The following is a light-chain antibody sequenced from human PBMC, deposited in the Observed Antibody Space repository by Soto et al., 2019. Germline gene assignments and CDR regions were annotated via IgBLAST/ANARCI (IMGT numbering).Light chain of an antibody. CDR3: QQGEA. CDR1: QGISSY. Sequence: DLQLTQSPSFLSASVGDRVTITCRASQGISSYLAWYQQKPGKAPKLLIYAASTLQSGVPSRFSGSGSGTEFTLTISSLQPEDFATYYCQQGEAFGQWTKVDSK. V-gene: IGKV1-9*01. CDR2: AAS. J-gene: IGKJ1*01.